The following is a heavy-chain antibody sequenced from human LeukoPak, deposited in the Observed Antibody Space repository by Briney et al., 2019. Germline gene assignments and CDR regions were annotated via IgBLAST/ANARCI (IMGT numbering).Heavy chain of an antibody. CDR3: GRGDCGGDCYRPNWFDP. D-gene: IGHD2-21*02. CDR2: IYHSGST. Sequence: PSETLSLTCTVSGYSISSGYYWGWIRQPPGKGLEWIGSIYHSGSTYYNPSLKSRVTISVDTSKNQFSLKLSSVTAADTAVYYCGRGDCGGDCYRPNWFDPWGQGTLVTVSS. V-gene: IGHV4-38-2*02. CDR1: GYSISSGYY. J-gene: IGHJ5*02.